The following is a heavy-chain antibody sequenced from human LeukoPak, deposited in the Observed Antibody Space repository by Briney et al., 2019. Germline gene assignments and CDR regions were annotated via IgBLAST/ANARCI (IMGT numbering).Heavy chain of an antibody. Sequence: ESSETLSLTCTVSGDSISRYYWSWIRQPAGKGLEWIGRIYSSGSSNYNPSLKSRVTMSVDTSKNQFSLRLSSVTAADTAVYYCARDSRLAVIWYFDLWGRGTLVTVSS. J-gene: IGHJ2*01. CDR3: ARDSRLAVIWYFDL. CDR1: GDSISRYY. V-gene: IGHV4-4*07. CDR2: IYSSGSS. D-gene: IGHD2/OR15-2a*01.